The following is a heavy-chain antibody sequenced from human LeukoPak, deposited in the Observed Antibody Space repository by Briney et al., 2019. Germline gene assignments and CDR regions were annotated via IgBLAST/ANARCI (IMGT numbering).Heavy chain of an antibody. Sequence: GGSLRLSCAASGFTFSIYSMNWVRQAPGKGLEWVSSISSSSSYIYYADSVKGRFTISRDNAKNSVYLDMNNLRVDDTGVYYCSGRDSSRSPSAYWGQGTLVSVSS. CDR1: GFTFSIYS. D-gene: IGHD2-2*01. CDR3: SGRDSSRSPSAY. CDR2: ISSSSSYI. V-gene: IGHV3-21*01. J-gene: IGHJ4*02.